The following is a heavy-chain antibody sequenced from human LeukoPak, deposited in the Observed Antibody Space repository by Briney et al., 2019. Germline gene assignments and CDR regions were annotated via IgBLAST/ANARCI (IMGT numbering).Heavy chain of an antibody. CDR2: IYPGDSDT. D-gene: IGHD3-10*01. V-gene: IGHV5-51*01. Sequence: GESLKISCKGSGYSFTSYWIGWVRQMPGKGLEWMGIIYPGDSDTRYSPSFQGQVTISADKSISTAYLQWSSLKASGTATYYCARYSFGDSYYFDYWGQGTLVTVSS. J-gene: IGHJ4*02. CDR3: ARYSFGDSYYFDY. CDR1: GYSFTSYW.